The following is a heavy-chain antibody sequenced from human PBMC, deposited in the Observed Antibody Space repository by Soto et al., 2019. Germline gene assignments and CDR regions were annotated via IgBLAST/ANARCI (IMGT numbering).Heavy chain of an antibody. J-gene: IGHJ4*02. V-gene: IGHV1-18*01. Sequence: QVHLVQSGAAVKKPGASVKVSCKGSGYAFTTYGITWVRQAPGQGLEWMGWISAHDGNTNYAQKLQGRVTVTRDTSTSTAYMGMRRLRSYDTAVDSWATGRYGDYWGQGAVVTVSS. CDR2: ISAHDGNT. CDR1: GYAFTTYG. D-gene: IGHD1-1*01. CDR3: ATGRYGDY.